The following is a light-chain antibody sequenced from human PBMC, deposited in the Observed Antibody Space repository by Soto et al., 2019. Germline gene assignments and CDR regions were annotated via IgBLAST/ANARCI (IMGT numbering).Light chain of an antibody. V-gene: IGLV1-40*01. J-gene: IGLJ3*02. Sequence: QSVLTQPPSVSGAPGQRVTISCTGSTSNIGAGYDVHWYQQLPGTAPKLLIYGTSNRPSGVPDRFSGSKSGTSASLAITGLQAEDEADYYCQSYDSSLSGSVFGGGTKLPS. CDR3: QSYDSSLSGSV. CDR1: TSNIGAGYD. CDR2: GTS.